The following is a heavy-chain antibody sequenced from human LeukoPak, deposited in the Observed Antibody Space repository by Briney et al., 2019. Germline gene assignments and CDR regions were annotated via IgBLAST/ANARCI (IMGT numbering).Heavy chain of an antibody. CDR1: GGSISSSSYY. V-gene: IGHV4-39*07. CDR2: IYYSGST. CDR3: ATPTTTVVTPDAFDI. J-gene: IGHJ3*02. Sequence: SETLSLTFTVSGGSISSSSYYWGWIRQPPGKGLEWIGSIYYSGSTYYNPSLKSRVTISVDTSKNQFSLKLSSVTAADTAVYYCATPTTTVVTPDAFDIWAKGQWSPSLQ. D-gene: IGHD4-23*01.